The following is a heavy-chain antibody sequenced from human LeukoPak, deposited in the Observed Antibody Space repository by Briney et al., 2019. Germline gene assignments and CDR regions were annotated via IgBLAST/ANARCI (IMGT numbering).Heavy chain of an antibody. CDR2: INPNSGGT. V-gene: IGHV1-2*06. D-gene: IGHD3-3*01. CDR1: GYTFTGYY. J-gene: IGHJ6*02. Sequence: ASVKVSCQASGYTFTGYYMHWVRQAPGQGLEWMGRINPNSGGTNYAQKFQGRVTMTRDTSISTAYMELSRLRSDDTAVYYCARDLNDFWSNSYYYYGMDVWGQGTTVTVSS. CDR3: ARDLNDFWSNSYYYYGMDV.